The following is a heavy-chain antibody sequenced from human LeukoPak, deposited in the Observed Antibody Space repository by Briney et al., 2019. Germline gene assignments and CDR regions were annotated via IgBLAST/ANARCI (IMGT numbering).Heavy chain of an antibody. D-gene: IGHD3-3*01. CDR2: INWNGGST. Sequence: GGSLRLSCAGSGFTFDDCGISWVPQAPGKGLEWVSGINWNGGSTGYADSVKGRFTISRDNARNSLYLQMNSLRAEDTALYYCARIGVSGIGDGIDIWGQGTMVTVSS. V-gene: IGHV3-20*04. CDR3: ARIGVSGIGDGIDI. CDR1: GFTFDDCG. J-gene: IGHJ3*02.